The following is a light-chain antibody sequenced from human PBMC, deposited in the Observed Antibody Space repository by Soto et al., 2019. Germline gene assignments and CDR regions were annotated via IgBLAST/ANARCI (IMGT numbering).Light chain of an antibody. CDR3: QQYYITPYT. CDR1: QSVLYSSNNKNY. Sequence: DIVMTQSPDSLAVSLGERATVNCKSSQSVLYSSNNKNYLTWYQQKPGQPPKLLIYWASTRESGVPDRFNGSGSGTDFTLTISSLQAEDVAVYYCQQYYITPYTFGQGTKLEI. CDR2: WAS. J-gene: IGKJ2*01. V-gene: IGKV4-1*01.